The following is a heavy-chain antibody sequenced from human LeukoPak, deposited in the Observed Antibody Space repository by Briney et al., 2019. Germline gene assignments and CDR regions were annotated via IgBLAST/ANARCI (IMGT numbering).Heavy chain of an antibody. J-gene: IGHJ4*02. CDR2: IYYRGST. CDR3: ASRTYYGSGPDY. CDR1: GGSISSYY. D-gene: IGHD3-10*01. Sequence: PETLSLTCTVSGGSISSYYWSWIRQPPGKGLEWIGYIYYRGSTNYNPSLKSRVTISVDTSKNQFSLRLTSVTAADTAMYYCASRTYYGSGPDYWGQGTLATVSS. V-gene: IGHV4-59*01.